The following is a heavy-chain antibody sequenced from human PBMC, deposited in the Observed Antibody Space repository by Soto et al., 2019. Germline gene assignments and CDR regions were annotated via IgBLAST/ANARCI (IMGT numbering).Heavy chain of an antibody. D-gene: IGHD3-10*01. V-gene: IGHV3-23*01. CDR1: GFTFSSYW. J-gene: IGHJ3*02. CDR2: ISASGGST. CDR3: AKDSIEPIGAFDI. Sequence: PGGSLRLSCAASGFTFSSYWMSWVRQAPGKGLEWVAAISASGGSTYYADSVKGRFTISRDNSKNTLYLQMSSLRAEDTAVYYCAKDSIEPIGAFDIWGQGTMVTVSS.